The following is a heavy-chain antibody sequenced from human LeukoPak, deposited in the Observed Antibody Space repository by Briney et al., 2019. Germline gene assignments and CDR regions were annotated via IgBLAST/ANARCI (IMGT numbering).Heavy chain of an antibody. Sequence: GGSLRLSCAASGFTFSNYGIHWVRQAPGKGLEWVAVVWYDGSSKYYADSVKGRFIISRDNSKNTLYLQMNSLRAEDTAVYYCAKDKGSSNYFDYWGQGTLVTVSS. J-gene: IGHJ4*02. V-gene: IGHV3-33*06. CDR1: GFTFSNYG. CDR3: AKDKGSSNYFDY. D-gene: IGHD6-6*01. CDR2: VWYDGSSK.